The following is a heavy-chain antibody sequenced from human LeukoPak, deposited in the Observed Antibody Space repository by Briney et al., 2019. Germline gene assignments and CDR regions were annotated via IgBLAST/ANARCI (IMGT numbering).Heavy chain of an antibody. D-gene: IGHD4-23*01. Sequence: GGSLRLSCAASGFTFSSYAMTWVRQAPGKGLEWVSGISGSGSGTYYADSVKGRFTISRDNSKTTPYLQMNSLRAEDTALYYCVKYTGNSILVRFDYWGQGTLVTVSS. CDR2: ISGSGSGT. CDR3: VKYTGNSILVRFDY. J-gene: IGHJ4*02. CDR1: GFTFSSYA. V-gene: IGHV3-23*01.